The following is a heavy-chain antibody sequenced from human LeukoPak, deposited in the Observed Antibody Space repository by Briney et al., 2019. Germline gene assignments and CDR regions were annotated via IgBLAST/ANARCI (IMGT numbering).Heavy chain of an antibody. CDR1: GFIFSDYG. J-gene: IGHJ4*02. D-gene: IGHD1-1*01. V-gene: IGHV3-33*01. Sequence: GRSLRLSCAVSGFIFSDYGFHWVRQAPGKGLEWVAVTRFDGSIKQYADSVKGRFTISRDDSKNTLYLQMNFLKSEGTAVYYCARWGGTRQYYFDYWGQGTLVTVSS. CDR2: TRFDGSIK. CDR3: ARWGGTRQYYFDY.